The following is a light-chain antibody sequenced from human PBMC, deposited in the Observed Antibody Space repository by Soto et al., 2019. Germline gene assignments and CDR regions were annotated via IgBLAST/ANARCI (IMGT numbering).Light chain of an antibody. Sequence: DIQMNQSPSSLSASVGDRVTITCQASQEISNYLNWYQQKPGKAPKLLIYDASNLERGVPSRFSGRGSGTDFTFTISSLQPEDFATYYCQQYDHLPRTFGRGTKVEIK. J-gene: IGKJ1*01. V-gene: IGKV1-33*01. CDR3: QQYDHLPRT. CDR1: QEISNY. CDR2: DAS.